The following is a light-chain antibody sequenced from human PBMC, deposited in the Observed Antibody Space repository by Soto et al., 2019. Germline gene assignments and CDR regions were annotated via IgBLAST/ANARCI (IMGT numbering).Light chain of an antibody. CDR1: RSIDSW. CDR3: QQYQNYWT. J-gene: IGKJ1*01. Sequence: DIQMTQSPSTLSASVGDRVTITCRASRSIDSWLAWYQQKPGKAPKVLIYKASSLQSGVPSRFSGPGSGTEFTLTISSLQPDDSATYYCQQYQNYWTFGQGTKVEIK. CDR2: KAS. V-gene: IGKV1-5*03.